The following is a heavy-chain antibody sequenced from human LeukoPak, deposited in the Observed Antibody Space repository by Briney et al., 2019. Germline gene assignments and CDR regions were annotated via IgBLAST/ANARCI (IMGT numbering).Heavy chain of an antibody. CDR2: ISVSDGNT. V-gene: IGHV3-23*01. Sequence: PGGSLRLSCAVSGFTFSSHDMNWVRQAPGKGLEWVSSISVSDGNTYYADSVKGRFIISRDNPKNTLYLQMNSLKAEDTATYYCAKGYVRGWYYGLYFDYWGQGTLVTVSS. CDR3: AKGYVRGWYYGLYFDY. J-gene: IGHJ4*02. CDR1: GFTFSSHD. D-gene: IGHD6-19*01.